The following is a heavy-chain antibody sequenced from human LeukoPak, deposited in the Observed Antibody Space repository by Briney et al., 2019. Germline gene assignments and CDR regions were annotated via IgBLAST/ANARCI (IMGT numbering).Heavy chain of an antibody. V-gene: IGHV1-18*04. D-gene: IGHD4-17*01. CDR2: ISAYNGNT. J-gene: IGHJ1*01. CDR1: GYTFTSYG. CDR3: ARVRTYDYGDEYFQH. Sequence: ASVKVSCKASGYTFTSYGISWVRQAPGQGLEWMGWISAYNGNTNYAQKLQGRVTMTTDTSTSTAYMELRSLRSDDTAVYYCARVRTYDYGDEYFQHWGQEPWSPSPQ.